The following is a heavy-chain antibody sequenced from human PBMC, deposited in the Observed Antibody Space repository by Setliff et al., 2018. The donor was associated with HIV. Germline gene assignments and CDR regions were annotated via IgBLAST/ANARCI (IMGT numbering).Heavy chain of an antibody. CDR2: IWYDGSSE. J-gene: IGHJ6*03. Sequence: GGSLRLSCAASGFTFSDYWMTWVRQAPGKGLEWVAVIWYDGSSEYYGDSVKGRFNISRDNYKNTLSLQLNSLTAEDSAVYYCAKAGGGILYFYYMDVWGKGTTVTVSS. D-gene: IGHD2-15*01. CDR3: AKAGGGILYFYYMDV. V-gene: IGHV3-33*06. CDR1: GFTFSDYW.